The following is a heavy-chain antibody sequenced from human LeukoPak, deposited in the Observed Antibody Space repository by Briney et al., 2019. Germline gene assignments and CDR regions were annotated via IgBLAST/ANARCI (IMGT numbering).Heavy chain of an antibody. CDR1: GFTFSSYA. D-gene: IGHD3-9*01. V-gene: IGHV3-30*04. CDR3: ARHGLDILNYYYYYGMDV. Sequence: GGSLRLSCAASGFTFSSYAMAWVRQAPGKGLEWVAVISYDGSNKYYADSVKGRFTISRDNSKNTLYLQMNSLRAEDTAVYYCARHGLDILNYYYYYGMDVWGQGTTVTVSS. CDR2: ISYDGSNK. J-gene: IGHJ6*02.